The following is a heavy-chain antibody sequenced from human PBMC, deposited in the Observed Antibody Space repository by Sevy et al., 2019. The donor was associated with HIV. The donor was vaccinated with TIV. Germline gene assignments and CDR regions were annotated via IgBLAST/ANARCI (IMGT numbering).Heavy chain of an antibody. CDR3: ARDPYDCGGDCYVSGVFDI. J-gene: IGHJ3*02. CDR1: GGSFSGYY. Sequence: SETLSLTCAVYGGSFSGYYWNWIRQSPGKGLEWIGQINYIGTTNYTPSLSSRLTISVDTSKNQFSLRLRTVTAADTAIYYCARDPYDCGGDCYVSGVFDIWGQGTLVTVSS. V-gene: IGHV4-34*01. CDR2: INYIGTT. D-gene: IGHD2-21*01.